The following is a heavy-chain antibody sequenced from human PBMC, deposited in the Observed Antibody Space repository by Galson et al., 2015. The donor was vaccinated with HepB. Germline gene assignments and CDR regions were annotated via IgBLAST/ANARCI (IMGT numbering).Heavy chain of an antibody. CDR1: GYTFSSYS. CDR2: SDPYNRYT. Sequence: QSGAEVKKPGASVKVSCKASGYTFSSYSITWVRQAPGQGLEWMGWSDPYNRYTNYAQKLQGRVTMTTDTSTSTAYMELRSLRSDDTGVYYCARGALIVVVDANPNNWFDPWGQGTLVTVSS. V-gene: IGHV1-18*01. J-gene: IGHJ5*02. D-gene: IGHD2-15*01. CDR3: ARGALIVVVDANPNNWFDP.